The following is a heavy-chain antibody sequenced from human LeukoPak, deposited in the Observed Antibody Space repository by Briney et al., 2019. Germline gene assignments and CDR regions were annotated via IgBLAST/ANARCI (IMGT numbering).Heavy chain of an antibody. CDR3: ARDWYYYDSSGPRAFDI. CDR1: GGTFSSYG. Sequence: VASVKVSCKASGGTFSSYGISWVRQAPGQGLEWMGWISAYNGNTNYAQKLQGRVTMTTDTSTSTAYMELRSLRSDDTAVYYCARDWYYYDSSGPRAFDIWGQGTMVTVSS. CDR2: ISAYNGNT. D-gene: IGHD3-22*01. V-gene: IGHV1-18*01. J-gene: IGHJ3*02.